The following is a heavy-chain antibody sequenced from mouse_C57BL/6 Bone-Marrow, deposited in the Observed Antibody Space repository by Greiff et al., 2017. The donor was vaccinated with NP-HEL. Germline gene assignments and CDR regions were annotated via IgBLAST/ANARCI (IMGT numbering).Heavy chain of an antibody. CDR2: INPSSGYT. V-gene: IGHV1-7*01. CDR3: ASPIYYYGSTFAY. J-gene: IGHJ3*01. Sequence: VQLQQSGAELAKPGASVKLSCKASGYTFTSYWMHWVKQRPGQGLEWIGYINPSSGYTKYNQKFKDKATLTADKSSSTAYMQLSSRTYEDAAVYYCASPIYYYGSTFAYWGQGTLVTVSA. CDR1: GYTFTSYW. D-gene: IGHD1-1*01.